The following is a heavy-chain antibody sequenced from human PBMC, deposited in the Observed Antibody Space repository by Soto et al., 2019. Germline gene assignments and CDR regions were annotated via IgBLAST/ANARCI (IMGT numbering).Heavy chain of an antibody. CDR3: AKDSTTYCSGGSCYHDAFDM. CDR2: ISGSGGST. D-gene: IGHD2-15*01. CDR1: GFTFSSYA. V-gene: IGHV3-23*01. J-gene: IGHJ3*02. Sequence: EVQLLESGGGLVQPGGSLRLSCAASGFTFSSYAMSWVRQAPGNGLEWVSAISGSGGSTYYADSVKGRFTISRDNSKNTLYLQMNSLRAEDTAVYYCAKDSTTYCSGGSCYHDAFDMWGQGTIVTVSS.